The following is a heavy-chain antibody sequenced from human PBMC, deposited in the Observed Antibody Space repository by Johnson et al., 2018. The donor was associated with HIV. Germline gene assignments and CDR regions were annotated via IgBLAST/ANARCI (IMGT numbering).Heavy chain of an antibody. CDR2: ISSSGGRT. V-gene: IGHV3-23*04. Sequence: VQLVESGGGLVQAGGSLRLSCSASGVSISRYAMNWVRQAPGKGLEWVSGISSSGGRTYYAAPVKGRVTIARDNSKTTMFVQMNSLRVEDSAVYYCARAPLGYCSSSTCITDAFDVWGQGTMVTVSS. D-gene: IGHD2-2*01. CDR3: ARAPLGYCSSSTCITDAFDV. CDR1: GVSISRYA. J-gene: IGHJ3*01.